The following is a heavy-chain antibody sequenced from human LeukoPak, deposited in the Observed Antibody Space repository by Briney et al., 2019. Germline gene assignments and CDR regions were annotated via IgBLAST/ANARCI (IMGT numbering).Heavy chain of an antibody. CDR2: ISTDSGDA. V-gene: IGHV1-2*02. Sequence: ASVKVSCRAAGYHFTGYHVHWVRPAPGQGLEWMGRISTDSGDADIAQKFQGRVTMTRDTSISTAYMELSRLTSDDSAVYYCAGLGSTVKGRIDPWGQGTSVTVSS. D-gene: IGHD5/OR15-5a*01. J-gene: IGHJ5*02. CDR1: GYHFTGYH. CDR3: AGLGSTVKGRIDP.